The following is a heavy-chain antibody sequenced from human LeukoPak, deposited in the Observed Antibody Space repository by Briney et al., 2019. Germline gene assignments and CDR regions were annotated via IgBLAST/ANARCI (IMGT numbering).Heavy chain of an antibody. D-gene: IGHD2-15*01. Sequence: ASVKVSCKESGYTFTSYYMHWVRQAPGQGLEWMGIINPSGGSTSSAQKFQGRVTMTGDTSTSTVYMELSSLRSEDTAVYYCARIKGAYCSGGSCYYPANYYYGMDVWGQGTTVTVSS. J-gene: IGHJ6*02. CDR1: GYTFTSYY. CDR3: ARIKGAYCSGGSCYYPANYYYGMDV. CDR2: INPSGGST. V-gene: IGHV1-46*01.